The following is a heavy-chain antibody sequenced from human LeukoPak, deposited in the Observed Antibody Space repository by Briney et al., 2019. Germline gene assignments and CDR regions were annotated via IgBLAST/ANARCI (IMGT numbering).Heavy chain of an antibody. V-gene: IGHV3-20*04. CDR3: ARDLGYYDSSGYYRGAEYFQH. Sequence: PGGSLRLSCAASGFTFDNYGMSWVRQVPGKGLEWVSSINANGGSTAYADSVRGRFTISRDNAKNSLYLQMNSLRAEDTAVYYCARDLGYYDSSGYYRGAEYFQHWGQGTLVTVSS. D-gene: IGHD3-22*01. CDR2: INANGGST. CDR1: GFTFDNYG. J-gene: IGHJ1*01.